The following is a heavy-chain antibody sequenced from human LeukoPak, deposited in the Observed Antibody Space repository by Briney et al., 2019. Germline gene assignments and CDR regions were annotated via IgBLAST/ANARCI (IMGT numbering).Heavy chain of an antibody. CDR3: AREVWGPEY. V-gene: IGHV3-7*01. Sequence: GGSLRLSCAASGFTFTKYWMTWVRQAPGKGLEWVGNIKQDGSDKNYMDSVKGRFTISRDNTKNSVYLQMSSLRAEDTAVYYCAREVWGPEYWGQGALVTVSS. CDR1: GFTFTKYW. D-gene: IGHD1-14*01. CDR2: IKQDGSDK. J-gene: IGHJ4*02.